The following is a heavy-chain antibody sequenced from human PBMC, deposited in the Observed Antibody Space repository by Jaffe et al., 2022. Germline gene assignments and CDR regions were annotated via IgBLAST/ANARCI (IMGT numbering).Heavy chain of an antibody. D-gene: IGHD1-26*01. J-gene: IGHJ3*02. V-gene: IGHV4-38-2*01. Sequence: QVQLQESGPGLVKPSETLSLTCAVSGYSISSGYYWGWIRQPPGKGLEWIGSIYHSGSTYYNPSLKSRVTISVDTSKNQFSLKLSSVTAADTAVYYCARLGGATDIWGQGTMVTVSS. CDR2: IYHSGST. CDR3: ARLGGATDI. CDR1: GYSISSGYY.